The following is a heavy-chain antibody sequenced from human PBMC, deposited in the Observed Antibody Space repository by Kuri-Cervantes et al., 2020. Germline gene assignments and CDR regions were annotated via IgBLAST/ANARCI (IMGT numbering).Heavy chain of an antibody. CDR1: GFTFSSYW. J-gene: IGHJ6*02. V-gene: IGHV3-7*01. Sequence: GGSLRLSCAASGFTFSSYWMSWVRQAPGKGLEWVANIKQDGSEKYYVDSVKGRFTISRDNAKNSLYLQMNSLRAEDTAVYYCARAGGGLSGYHHYYYGMDVWGQGTTVTVSS. D-gene: IGHD3-22*01. CDR3: ARAGGGLSGYHHYYYGMDV. CDR2: IKQDGSEK.